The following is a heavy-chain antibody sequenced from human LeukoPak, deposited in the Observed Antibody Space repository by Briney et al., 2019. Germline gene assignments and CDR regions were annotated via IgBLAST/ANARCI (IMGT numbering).Heavy chain of an antibody. CDR1: GFTFRSFG. CDR3: AKEAAGTLIY. V-gene: IGHV3-23*01. Sequence: GGSLRLSCAASGFTFRSFGMSWVRQAPGKGLEWVSGISGSGGRTYNADSVKGRFTISRDNSKNTLYLQMNSLRAEDTAVYYCAKEAAGTLIYWGQGTLVTVSS. J-gene: IGHJ4*02. CDR2: ISGSGGRT. D-gene: IGHD6-13*01.